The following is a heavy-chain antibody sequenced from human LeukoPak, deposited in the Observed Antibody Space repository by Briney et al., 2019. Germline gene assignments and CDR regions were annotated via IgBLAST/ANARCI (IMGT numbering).Heavy chain of an antibody. D-gene: IGHD3-10*01. V-gene: IGHV3-21*06. J-gene: IGHJ4*02. CDR1: GGSFSGYY. Sequence: ETLSLTCAVYGGSFSGYYWSWIRQAPGKGLEWVSSISSSSSYIYYADSMKGRFTISRDNAKNSLYLQMNSLRAEDTAVYYCARDDGYYGSGSYYAIDYWGQGTLVTVSS. CDR2: ISSSSSYI. CDR3: ARDDGYYGSGSYYAIDY.